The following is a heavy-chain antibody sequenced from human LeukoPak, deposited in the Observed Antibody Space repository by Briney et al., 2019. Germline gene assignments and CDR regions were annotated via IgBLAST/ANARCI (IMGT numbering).Heavy chain of an antibody. D-gene: IGHD6-25*01. J-gene: IGHJ6*03. CDR2: IWYDGSNQ. CDR3: ARDLRLRDYYYMDV. V-gene: IGHV3-30*02. Sequence: GGSLRLSCAASGFTFSNYGMHWVRQAPGRGLGWVAIIWYDGSNQYYADSVKGRFTISRDNSKNTLYLQMNSLRAEDTAVYYCARDLRLRDYYYMDVWGKGTTVTVSS. CDR1: GFTFSNYG.